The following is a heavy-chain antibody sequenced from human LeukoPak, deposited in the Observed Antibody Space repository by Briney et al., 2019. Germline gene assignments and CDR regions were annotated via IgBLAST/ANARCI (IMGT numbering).Heavy chain of an antibody. V-gene: IGHV3-30-3*01. CDR3: ARDRVGSYFDY. CDR1: GFTFSGYP. J-gene: IGHJ4*02. CDR2: ISYDGSNK. Sequence: GKSLRLSCAASGFTFSGYPIHWVRQAPGKGLEWVAVISYDGSNKYYADSVKGRFTISRDNSKNTLYPQMNSLRAEDTAVYYCARDRVGSYFDYWGQGTLVTVSS. D-gene: IGHD1-26*01.